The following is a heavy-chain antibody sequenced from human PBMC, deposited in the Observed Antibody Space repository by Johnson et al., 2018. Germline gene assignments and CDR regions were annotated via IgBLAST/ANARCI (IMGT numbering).Heavy chain of an antibody. J-gene: IGHJ3*02. D-gene: IGHD5-24*01. V-gene: IGHV3-48*01. CDR3: ASDDGYNDAFDI. CDR1: GFTFSSYS. Sequence: VQLQESGGGLVQPGGSLRLSCAASGFTFSSYSMNWVRQAPGKGLEWVSYISSSSSTIYYADSVKGRFTISRDNAKKSLYLQMKSLRAEDTAVYHCASDDGYNDAFDIWGQGTMVTVSS. CDR2: ISSSSSTI.